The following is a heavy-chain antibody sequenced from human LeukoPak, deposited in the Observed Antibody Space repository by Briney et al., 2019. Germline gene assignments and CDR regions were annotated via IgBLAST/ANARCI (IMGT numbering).Heavy chain of an antibody. CDR1: GFTLSMHW. Sequence: GGSLRLSCATSGFTLSMHWMSWARQAPGKGREWVANIKQDGSEKYYVDSVKGRFTISRDNARGSLDLQMNSLRVEDTAVYYCAKIDSASFASWGQGTLVSVSA. CDR3: AKIDSASFAS. V-gene: IGHV3-7*01. J-gene: IGHJ4*02. D-gene: IGHD3-22*01. CDR2: IKQDGSEK.